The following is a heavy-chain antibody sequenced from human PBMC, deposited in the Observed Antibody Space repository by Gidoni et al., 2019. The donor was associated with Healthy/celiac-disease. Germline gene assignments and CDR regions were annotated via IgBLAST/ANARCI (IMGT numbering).Heavy chain of an antibody. CDR1: GFTFSSSW. V-gene: IGHV3-7*05. J-gene: IGHJ4*02. D-gene: IGHD4-17*01. CDR2: IKQDGSEK. CDR3: AREVEARLLAPNIDYGGNS. Sequence: EVQLVESGGGLVQPGGSLRLSCAASGFTFSSSWMSWVRQAPGKGLEWVANIKQDGSEKYYVDSVKGRFTISRDNAKNSLYLQMNSLRAEDTAVYYCAREVEARLLAPNIDYGGNSWGQGTLVTVSS.